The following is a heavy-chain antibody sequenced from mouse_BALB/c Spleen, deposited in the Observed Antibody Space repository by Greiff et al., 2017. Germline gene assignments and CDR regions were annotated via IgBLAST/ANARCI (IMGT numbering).Heavy chain of an antibody. D-gene: IGHD2-1*01. Sequence: QVQLKESGPELVKPGASVRISCKASGYTFTSYYIHWVKQRPGQGLEWIGWIYPGNVNTKYNEKFKGKATLTADKSSSTAYMQLSSLTSEDSAVYFCTKDSTDYWYFDVWGAGTTVNVTS. CDR1: GYTFTSYY. J-gene: IGHJ1*01. CDR3: TKDSTDYWYFDV. V-gene: IGHV1S56*01. CDR2: IYPGNVNT.